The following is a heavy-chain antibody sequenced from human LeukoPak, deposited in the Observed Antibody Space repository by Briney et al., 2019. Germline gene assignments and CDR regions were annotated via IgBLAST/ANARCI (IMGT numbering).Heavy chain of an antibody. CDR2: ISGSGGST. Sequence: GGSLRLSCAASGVTLSTYAMSWVRQAPGKGLEWVSAISGSGGSTYYADSVKGRFTISRDNSKNTLYLQMNSLRAEDTAVYYCAKDLPDGYSYGSEFDYWGQGTLVTVSS. V-gene: IGHV3-23*01. CDR1: GVTLSTYA. D-gene: IGHD5-18*01. J-gene: IGHJ4*02. CDR3: AKDLPDGYSYGSEFDY.